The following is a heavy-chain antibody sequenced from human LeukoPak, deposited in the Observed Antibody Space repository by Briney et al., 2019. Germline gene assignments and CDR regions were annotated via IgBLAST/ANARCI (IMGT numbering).Heavy chain of an antibody. V-gene: IGHV4-39*01. Sequence: SETLSLTCIVSGGPISSGTYYWGWIRQPPGRGLEGIGGTYIIGSTYYNPSLKSRVTISVDTSKNQFSLKLSSVTAADTAVYYCARSGYCSSTSCYPNYYGMDVWGQGTTVTVSS. J-gene: IGHJ6*02. D-gene: IGHD2-2*01. CDR1: GGPISSGTYY. CDR2: TYIIGST. CDR3: ARSGYCSSTSCYPNYYGMDV.